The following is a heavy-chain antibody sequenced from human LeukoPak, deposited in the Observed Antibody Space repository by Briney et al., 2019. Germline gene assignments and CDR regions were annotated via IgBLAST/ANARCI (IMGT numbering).Heavy chain of an antibody. Sequence: GGSLRLSCAASGFTFSSYEMNWVRQAPGKGLEWVSYISSSGSTIYYADSVKGRFTISRDNAKNSLYLQMNGLRAEDTAVYYCARDWDWGSFDYWGQGTLVTVSS. V-gene: IGHV3-48*03. D-gene: IGHD3/OR15-3a*01. CDR1: GFTFSSYE. CDR2: ISSSGSTI. J-gene: IGHJ4*02. CDR3: ARDWDWGSFDY.